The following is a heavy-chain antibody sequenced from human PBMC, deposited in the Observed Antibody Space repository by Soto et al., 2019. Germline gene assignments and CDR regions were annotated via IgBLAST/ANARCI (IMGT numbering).Heavy chain of an antibody. D-gene: IGHD4-17*01. Sequence: PGGSLRLSCAASGFTFSNAWMSWVRQAPGKGLEWVGRIKSKTDGGTTDYAAPVKGRFTISRDDSKNTLYLQMNSLKTEDTAVYYCTTRHYYGDYTSFDYWGQGTLVTVSS. V-gene: IGHV3-15*01. CDR2: IKSKTDGGTT. J-gene: IGHJ4*02. CDR3: TTRHYYGDYTSFDY. CDR1: GFTFSNAW.